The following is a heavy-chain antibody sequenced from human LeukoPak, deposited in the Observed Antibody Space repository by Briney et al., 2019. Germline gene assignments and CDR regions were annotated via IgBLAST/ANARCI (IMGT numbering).Heavy chain of an antibody. V-gene: IGHV3-74*03. J-gene: IGHJ3*02. CDR3: ARDPEYGDFHDAFDI. CDR1: GFTFSSYW. CDR2: INTDGSST. Sequence: AGGSPRLSCAASGFTFSSYWMHWVRQAPGKGLVWVSRINTDGSSTKYADSMKGRFTVSRDNAKNTLYLEVSGVTAEDTAVYYCARDPEYGDFHDAFDIWGQGTMVTVSS. D-gene: IGHD4-17*01.